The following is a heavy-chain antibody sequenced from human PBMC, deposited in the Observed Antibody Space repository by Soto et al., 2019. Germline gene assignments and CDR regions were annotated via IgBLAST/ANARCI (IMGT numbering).Heavy chain of an antibody. CDR2: INHRGST. Sequence: SETLSLTCAVYGGSFSGYYWSWIRQPPGKGLEWIGEINHRGSTNYNPSLKSRVTISVDTSKNQFSLKLSSVTAADTAVYYCARGLPLTIFGVVTIFDPWGQGTLVTVSS. D-gene: IGHD3-3*01. CDR1: GGSFSGYY. V-gene: IGHV4-34*01. CDR3: ARGLPLTIFGVVTIFDP. J-gene: IGHJ5*02.